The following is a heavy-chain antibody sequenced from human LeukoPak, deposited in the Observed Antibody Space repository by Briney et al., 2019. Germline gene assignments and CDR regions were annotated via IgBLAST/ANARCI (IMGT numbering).Heavy chain of an antibody. CDR1: GGTFSSYA. D-gene: IGHD3-3*01. V-gene: IGHV1-69*01. CDR2: IIPIFGTA. J-gene: IGHJ5*02. CDR3: ARGRDTYYDFWSGYNSWLDP. Sequence: ASVKVSCKASGGTFSSYAISWVRQAPGQGLEWMGGIIPIFGTANYAQKFQGRVTITADESTSTAYMELSSLRSEDTAVYYCARGRDTYYDFWSGYNSWLDPWGQGTLVTVSS.